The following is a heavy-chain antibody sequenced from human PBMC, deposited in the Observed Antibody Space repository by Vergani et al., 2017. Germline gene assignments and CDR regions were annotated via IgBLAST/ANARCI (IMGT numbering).Heavy chain of an antibody. Sequence: QVQLQESGPGLVKPPGTLSLTCAVSGDSISSSNWWSWVRQPPGKGLEWIGEIYHSGSTNYNPSLKSRVTISVDKSKNQFSLKLSSVTAADTAVYFCARHSTVEWLVKLGWIDPWGQGILVTVSS. CDR1: GDSISSSNW. V-gene: IGHV4-4*01. CDR3: ARHSTVEWLVKLGWIDP. D-gene: IGHD6-19*01. J-gene: IGHJ5*02. CDR2: IYHSGST.